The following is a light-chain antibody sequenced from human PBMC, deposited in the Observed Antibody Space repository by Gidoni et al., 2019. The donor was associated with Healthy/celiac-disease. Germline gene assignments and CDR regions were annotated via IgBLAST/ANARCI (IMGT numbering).Light chain of an antibody. V-gene: IGKV1-39*01. J-gene: IGKJ4*01. CDR1: QSISSY. CDR2: AAS. CDR3: QQSYSTLPLT. Sequence: DIQMTQSPSSLSASVGERVTITCRASQSISSYLNWYQQKPGKAPKLLIYAASSLQSGVPSRFSGSGSGTDFTLTISSLQPEDFATYYCQQSYSTLPLTFGGXTKVEIK.